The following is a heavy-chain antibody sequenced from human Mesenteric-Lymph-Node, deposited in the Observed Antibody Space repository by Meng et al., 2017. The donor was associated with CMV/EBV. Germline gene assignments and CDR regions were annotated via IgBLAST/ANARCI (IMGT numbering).Heavy chain of an antibody. CDR1: GFTVSSNY. CDR2: IYSGGST. J-gene: IGHJ6*02. Sequence: GGSLRLSCAASGFTVSSNYMSWVRQAPGKGLEWVSVIYSGGSTYYGDSVKGRFTISRDNSKNTLYLQMNSLRAEDTTVYYCARDQMYYDFWSGYYTPYYYYGMDVWGQGTTVTSP. V-gene: IGHV3-53*01. CDR3: ARDQMYYDFWSGYYTPYYYYGMDV. D-gene: IGHD3-3*01.